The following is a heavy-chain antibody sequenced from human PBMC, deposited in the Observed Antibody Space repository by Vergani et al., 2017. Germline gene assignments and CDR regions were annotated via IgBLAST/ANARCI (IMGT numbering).Heavy chain of an antibody. V-gene: IGHV4-38-2*01. CDR2: IYHSGST. Sequence: QVQLQESGPGLVKPSETLSLTCAVSGYSISSGYYWGWIRQPPGKGLEWIGSIYHSGSTYYNPSLKSRVTISVDTSKNQFSLKLSSVTAADTAVYYCARGGGGYCSSTSCFEFDYWGQGTLVTVSS. D-gene: IGHD2-2*01. CDR1: GYSISSGYY. CDR3: ARGGGGYCSSTSCFEFDY. J-gene: IGHJ4*02.